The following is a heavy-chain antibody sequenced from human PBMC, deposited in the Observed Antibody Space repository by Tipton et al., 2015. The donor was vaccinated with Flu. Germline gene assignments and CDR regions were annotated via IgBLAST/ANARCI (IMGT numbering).Heavy chain of an antibody. CDR2: ISYDGSNK. Sequence: SLRLSCAASGFTFSSYGMHWVRQAPGKGLEWVAVISYDGSNKYYADSVKGRFTISRDNSKNTLYLQMNSLRAEDTAVYYCAKDAFSPYYYGSGSYYFDYWGRGTLVTVSS. J-gene: IGHJ4*02. CDR3: AKDAFSPYYYGSGSYYFDY. CDR1: GFTFSSYG. D-gene: IGHD3-10*01. V-gene: IGHV3-30*18.